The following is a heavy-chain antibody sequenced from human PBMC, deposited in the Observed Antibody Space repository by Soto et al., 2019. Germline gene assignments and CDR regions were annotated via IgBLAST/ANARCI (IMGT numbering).Heavy chain of an antibody. CDR2: IRSKANSYAT. Sequence: EVQLVESGGGLVQPGGSLKLSCAASGFTFSGSAMHWVRQASGKGLEWVGRIRSKANSYATAYAASVKGRFTSSRDDSKKTAYLQMNSLKTEDTAVYYCTRRGGPGKITEDYDYWGQGTLVTVSS. CDR1: GFTFSGSA. V-gene: IGHV3-73*02. J-gene: IGHJ4*02. CDR3: TRRGGPGKITEDYDY. D-gene: IGHD2-15*01.